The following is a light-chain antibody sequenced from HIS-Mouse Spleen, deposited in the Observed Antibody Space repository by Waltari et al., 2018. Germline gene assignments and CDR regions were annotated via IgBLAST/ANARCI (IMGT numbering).Light chain of an antibody. CDR3: CSYAGSSTWV. J-gene: IGLJ3*02. Sequence: QSALTQPASVSGSPGQSITISCTGTSSDVGSYNLVSWYQQHPGKAPKLMIYEGCKRPSGVSNRFSGAKSRNTASLTISGLQAEDEADYYCCSYAGSSTWVFGGGTKLTVL. CDR1: SSDVGSYNL. CDR2: EGC. V-gene: IGLV2-23*01.